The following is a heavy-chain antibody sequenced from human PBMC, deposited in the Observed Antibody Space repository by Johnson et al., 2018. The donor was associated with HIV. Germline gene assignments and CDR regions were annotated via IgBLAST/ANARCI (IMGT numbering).Heavy chain of an antibody. D-gene: IGHD3-10*01. Sequence: QVQLVESGGGVVQPGRSLRLSCAASGFTFSNYAMHWVRQAPGRGLEWVAVISYDGSDEYYADSVRGRFTISRDNSKNTLYLQMSSLRAEDTAVYYCAKEMYYFNSGNHFDAFHVWGQGTLVTVSS. CDR1: GFTFSNYA. J-gene: IGHJ3*01. CDR3: AKEMYYFNSGNHFDAFHV. CDR2: ISYDGSDE. V-gene: IGHV3-30*04.